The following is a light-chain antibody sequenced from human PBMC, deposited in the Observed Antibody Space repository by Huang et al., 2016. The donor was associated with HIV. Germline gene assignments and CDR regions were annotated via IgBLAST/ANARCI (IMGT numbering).Light chain of an antibody. Sequence: DIQMTQYPSSLSASVGERVTITCRASQDINNYLAWYQQKAGQVPKLLIYAASSLQSGGPSRFSGSGSGTDFTLSITSLQPEDVAIYYCQKYDSVPRTFGQGTKVDIK. V-gene: IGKV1-27*01. CDR3: QKYDSVPRT. CDR2: AAS. CDR1: QDINNY. J-gene: IGKJ1*01.